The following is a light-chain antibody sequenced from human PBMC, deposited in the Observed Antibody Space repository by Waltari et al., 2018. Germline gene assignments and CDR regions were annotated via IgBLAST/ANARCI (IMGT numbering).Light chain of an antibody. V-gene: IGLV2-23*01. CDR3: CSYTGSSTSYG. CDR2: EAT. CDR1: STELASYNL. Sequence: QSALSQPASVSRSPGQSLIITCPAASTELASYNLIAWYQHHPNRAPKLIIYEATKRPSGISHRFSGAKSGATASLRISGLQADDEADYYCCSYTGSSTSYGCGGGTKVTIL. J-gene: IGLJ1*01.